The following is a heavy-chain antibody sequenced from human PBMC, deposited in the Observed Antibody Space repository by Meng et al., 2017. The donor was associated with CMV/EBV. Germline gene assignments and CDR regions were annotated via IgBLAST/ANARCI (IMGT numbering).Heavy chain of an antibody. V-gene: IGHV4-30-4*08. CDR2: IYYSGST. Sequence: LRLSCTVSGGSVSSGSYYWSWIRQPPGKGLEWIGYIYYSGSTYYNPSLKSRVTISVDTSKNQFSLKLSSVTAADTAVYYCARDYIVLMNAFDIWGQGTMVTVSS. CDR1: GGSVSSGSYY. D-gene: IGHD2-8*01. CDR3: ARDYIVLMNAFDI. J-gene: IGHJ3*02.